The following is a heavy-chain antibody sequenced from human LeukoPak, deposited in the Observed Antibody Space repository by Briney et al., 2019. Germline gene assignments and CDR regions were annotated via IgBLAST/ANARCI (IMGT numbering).Heavy chain of an antibody. J-gene: IGHJ4*02. V-gene: IGHV3-23*01. Sequence: GGSLRLSCAASGFSFSSNVMIWVRQAPGKGLEWVSSIPASGGSTYYADSVKGRFTISRDNSKNSLYLQMNSLRAEDTAVYYCAKESSGGWYFDYWGQGTLATVSS. CDR1: GFSFSSNV. CDR3: AKESSGGWYFDY. D-gene: IGHD6-19*01. CDR2: IPASGGST.